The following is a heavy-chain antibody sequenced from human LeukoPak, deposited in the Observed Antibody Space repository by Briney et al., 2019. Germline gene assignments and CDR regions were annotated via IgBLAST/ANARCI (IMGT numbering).Heavy chain of an antibody. CDR3: ARSRKLGGDSFSDAFDI. J-gene: IGHJ3*02. CDR2: INPNSGGT. V-gene: IGHV1-2*02. CDR1: GGTFSSYD. D-gene: IGHD2-21*02. Sequence: ASVKVSCKASGGTFSSYDINWVRQAPGQGLEWMGWINPNSGGTNYAQKVQGRVTMTRDMSTSTVYMELSSLGSEDTAVYYCARSRKLGGDSFSDAFDIWGQGTMVTVSS.